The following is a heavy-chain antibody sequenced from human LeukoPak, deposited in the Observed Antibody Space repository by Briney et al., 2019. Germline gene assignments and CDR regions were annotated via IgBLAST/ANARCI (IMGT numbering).Heavy chain of an antibody. Sequence: EASVKVSCKASGYTFTSYDINWVRQTTGQGLEWMGWMNPNSGNTGYAQKFQGRVTMTRNTSISTAYMELSSLRAEDTAVYYCAKPIYYDSSGRYYFDYWGQGTLVTVSS. V-gene: IGHV1-8*01. D-gene: IGHD3-22*01. CDR3: AKPIYYDSSGRYYFDY. CDR1: GYTFTSYD. CDR2: MNPNSGNT. J-gene: IGHJ4*02.